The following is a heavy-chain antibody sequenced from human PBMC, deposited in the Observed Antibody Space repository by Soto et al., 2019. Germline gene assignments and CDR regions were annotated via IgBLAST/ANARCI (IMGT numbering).Heavy chain of an antibody. J-gene: IGHJ4*02. D-gene: IGHD6-19*01. CDR1: GFTFSSNA. Sequence: GGSLRLSCAASGFTFSSNAMTWVRQAPGKGLEWVSGISYSGVSTYYADSVKGRFTISRDNSKNTLYLQMSSVRADDTAVYYCAKVKVQREEGWLVQDSFDYWGQGSLVTVSS. CDR3: AKVKVQREEGWLVQDSFDY. CDR2: ISYSGVST. V-gene: IGHV3-23*01.